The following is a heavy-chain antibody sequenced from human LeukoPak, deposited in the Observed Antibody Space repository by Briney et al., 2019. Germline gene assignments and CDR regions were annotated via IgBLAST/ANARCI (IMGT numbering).Heavy chain of an antibody. V-gene: IGHV1-3*01. Sequence: ASVKVSCKASGYTFTSYAMHWVRQVPGQRLEWMGWINAGNGNTKYSQKFQGRVTITRDTSASTAYMELSSLRSEDTAVYYCARAWRSGYSSSWYYYYGMDVWGQGTTVTVSS. CDR3: ARAWRSGYSSSWYYYYGMDV. CDR2: INAGNGNT. CDR1: GYTFTSYA. D-gene: IGHD6-13*01. J-gene: IGHJ6*02.